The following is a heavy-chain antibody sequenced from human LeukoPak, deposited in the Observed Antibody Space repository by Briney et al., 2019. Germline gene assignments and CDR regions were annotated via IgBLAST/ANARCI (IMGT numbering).Heavy chain of an antibody. D-gene: IGHD4/OR15-4a*01. CDR3: TTDTGWGMTMDN. Sequence: GGSLRPSCAASGLTLSNYWMHWVRQAPGKGLVWVSRMNSDGSGTSYADSVKGRFTISRDNAKNTLYLQMNSLRAEDTGVYYCTTDTGWGMTMDNWGQGALVTVSS. CDR1: GLTLSNYW. CDR2: MNSDGSGT. V-gene: IGHV3-74*01. J-gene: IGHJ4*02.